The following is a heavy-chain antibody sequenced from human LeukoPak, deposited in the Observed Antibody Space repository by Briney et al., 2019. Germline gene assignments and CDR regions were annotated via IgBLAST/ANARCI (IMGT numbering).Heavy chain of an antibody. D-gene: IGHD3-3*01. Sequence: ASVKVSCKASGYTFTSYDISWVRQAPGQGLEWMGWISAYNGNTNYAQKLQGRVTMTTDTSTSTAYMELRSLRSDDTAVYYCAMSKNYDFWSGYYTVIDWFDPWGQGTLVTVSS. CDR3: AMSKNYDFWSGYYTVIDWFDP. J-gene: IGHJ5*02. CDR1: GYTFTSYD. V-gene: IGHV1-18*01. CDR2: ISAYNGNT.